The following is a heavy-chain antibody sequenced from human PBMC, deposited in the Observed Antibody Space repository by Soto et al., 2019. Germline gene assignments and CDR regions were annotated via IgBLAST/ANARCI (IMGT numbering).Heavy chain of an antibody. Sequence: QGQLVESGGSVVQPGTSLRLSCAASGFGFNGYALHWVRQAPGKGLEWVAAISFDGRNEDYANSVKGRFTISRDNSRETVFLQVNSLRTEDTAIYYCATDGVLTNTLRFYYFAFWGRGTLVTVSS. D-gene: IGHD2-8*02. J-gene: IGHJ4*02. V-gene: IGHV3-30*04. CDR1: GFGFNGYA. CDR2: ISFDGRNE. CDR3: ATDGVLTNTLRFYYFAF.